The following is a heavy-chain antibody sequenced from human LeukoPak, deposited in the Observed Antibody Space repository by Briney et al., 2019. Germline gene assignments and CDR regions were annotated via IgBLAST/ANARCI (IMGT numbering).Heavy chain of an antibody. CDR2: INHSGST. CDR3: ARGHYDSSGYYYDY. J-gene: IGHJ4*02. CDR1: GGSFSGYY. D-gene: IGHD3-22*01. Sequence: SETLSLTCAVHGGSFSGYYWSWIRQPPGKGLEWIGEINHSGSTNYNPSLKSRVTISVDTSKNQFSLKLSSVTAADTAVYYCARGHYDSSGYYYDYWGQGTLVTVSS. V-gene: IGHV4-34*01.